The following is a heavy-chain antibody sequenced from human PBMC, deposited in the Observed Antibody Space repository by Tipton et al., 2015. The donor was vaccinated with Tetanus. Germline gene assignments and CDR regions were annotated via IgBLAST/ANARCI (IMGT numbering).Heavy chain of an antibody. CDR2: IYPGDSDT. CDR3: AGQAAYNILSGYYYFFDY. D-gene: IGHD3-9*01. V-gene: IGHV5-51*01. J-gene: IGHJ4*02. Sequence: QLVQSGAEVKKPGDSLKISCKASGYSFTNYWIGWVRQMPGKGLEWMWIIYPGDSDTRYSPYFKGLFTISADRSTSTAYEKWSSLAASEPAVYYCAGQAAYNILSGYYYFFDYWCPGSPATLSS. CDR1: GYSFTNYW.